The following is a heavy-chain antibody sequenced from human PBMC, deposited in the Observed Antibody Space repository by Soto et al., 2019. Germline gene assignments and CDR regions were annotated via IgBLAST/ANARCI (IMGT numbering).Heavy chain of an antibody. D-gene: IGHD6-19*01. CDR3: AKSGSSGWYGWFDP. V-gene: IGHV2-5*01. CDR1: GFSLRTSGVG. CDR2: IYWNDDK. Sequence: SGPTLVNPPQTLTLTCIFSGFSLRTSGVGVGWIRQPPGKALEWLGFIYWNDDKRYSPSLKSRLTITKDTSKNQVVLTMTNMDPVDTATYYCAKSGSSGWYGWFDPWGQGTLVTVSP. J-gene: IGHJ5*02.